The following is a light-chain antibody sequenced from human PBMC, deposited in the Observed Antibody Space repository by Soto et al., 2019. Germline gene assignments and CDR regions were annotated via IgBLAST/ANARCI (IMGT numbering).Light chain of an antibody. Sequence: DIQMTQSPSSLTASVGDRVTITCRASQDISNYLSWYQQKPGKAPKLLIYEASNLEAGVPSRFSGSGSRTDFTFTISSLQPEEIATYYCHQYDNLPLTFGGGTKVEIK. CDR3: HQYDNLPLT. CDR2: EAS. CDR1: QDISNY. J-gene: IGKJ4*01. V-gene: IGKV1-33*01.